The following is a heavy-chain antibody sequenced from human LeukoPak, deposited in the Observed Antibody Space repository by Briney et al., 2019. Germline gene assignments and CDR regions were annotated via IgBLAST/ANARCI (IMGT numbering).Heavy chain of an antibody. CDR3: ARDPAESTSWYYYYGMDV. CDR1: GFTFGSYG. D-gene: IGHD2-2*01. CDR2: IWYDGSNK. V-gene: IGHV3-33*01. Sequence: PGRSLRLSCAASGFTFGSYGMHWVRQAPGKGLEWVAVIWYDGSNKYYADSVKGRFTISRDNSKNTLYLQMNSLRAEDTAVYYCARDPAESTSWYYYYGMDVWGQGTTVTVSS. J-gene: IGHJ6*02.